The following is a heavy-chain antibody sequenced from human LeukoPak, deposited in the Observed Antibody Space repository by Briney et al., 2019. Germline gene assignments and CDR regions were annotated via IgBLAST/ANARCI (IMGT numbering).Heavy chain of an antibody. CDR3: ARAVGATTYWGFDY. CDR1: GGSISSSSYY. D-gene: IGHD1-26*01. Sequence: PSETLSLTCTVSGGSISSSSYYWSWIRQPPGRGLEWIGYIYYSGSTNYNPSLKSRVTISVDTSKNQFSLKLSSVTAADTAVYYCARAVGATTYWGFDYWGRGTLVTVSS. V-gene: IGHV4-61*05. CDR2: IYYSGST. J-gene: IGHJ4*02.